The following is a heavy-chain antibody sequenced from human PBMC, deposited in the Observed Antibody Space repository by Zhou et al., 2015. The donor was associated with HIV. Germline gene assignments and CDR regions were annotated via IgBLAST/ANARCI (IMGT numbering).Heavy chain of an antibody. CDR1: GFTFDDYA. D-gene: IGHD2-15*01. Sequence: EVQLVESGGGLVQPGRSLRLSCAASGFTFDDYAMHWVRQAPGKGLEWVSGISWNSGSIGYADSVKGRFTISRDNAKNSLYLQMNSLRAEDTALYYCAKASGGAGSLTDFDYWGQGTLVTVSS. CDR2: ISWNSGSI. V-gene: IGHV3-9*01. CDR3: AKASGGAGSLTDFDY. J-gene: IGHJ4*02.